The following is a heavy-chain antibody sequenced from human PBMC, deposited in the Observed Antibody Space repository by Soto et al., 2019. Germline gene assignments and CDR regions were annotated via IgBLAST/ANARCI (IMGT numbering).Heavy chain of an antibody. CDR3: ARRWLALDY. D-gene: IGHD6-19*01. J-gene: IGHJ4*02. V-gene: IGHV4-59*01. Sequence: SETLSLTCTVSGGSISSYYWSWIRQPPGKGLEWIGYIYYSGSTNYNPSLKSRVTISVDTSKNQFSLKLSSVTAADTAVYYCARRWLALDYWGQGTLVTVSS. CDR1: GGSISSYY. CDR2: IYYSGST.